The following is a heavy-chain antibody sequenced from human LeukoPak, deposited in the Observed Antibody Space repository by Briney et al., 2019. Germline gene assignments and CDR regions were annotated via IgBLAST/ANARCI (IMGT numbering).Heavy chain of an antibody. D-gene: IGHD2-15*01. V-gene: IGHV1-3*01. Sequence: GASVKVSCKASGYIFTDYAIHWLRQAPGQRPEWMGWMNGGNGNTKYSQKFQGRITLIRGTSAATAYMELSSLRHDDLAVYYCARGRGTSGSNRDFYYYYYMDVWGKGTTVTVSS. CDR1: GYIFTDYA. CDR3: ARGRGTSGSNRDFYYYYYMDV. J-gene: IGHJ6*03. CDR2: MNGGNGNT.